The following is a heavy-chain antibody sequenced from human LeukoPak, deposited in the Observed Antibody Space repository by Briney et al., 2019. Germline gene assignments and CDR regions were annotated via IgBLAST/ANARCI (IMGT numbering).Heavy chain of an antibody. CDR1: GYTFTSYY. V-gene: IGHV1-46*01. CDR3: ARELDEYSSSSWAGRYPSWGKRAPHH. D-gene: IGHD6-6*01. CDR2: INPSGGST. Sequence: ASVKVSCKASGYTFTSYYMHWVRQAPGQGLEWMGIINPSGGSTSYAQKFQGRVTMTRDTSTSTVYMELSSLRSEDTAVYYCARELDEYSSSSWAGRYPSWGKRAPHHWGQGTLVTVSS. J-gene: IGHJ5*02.